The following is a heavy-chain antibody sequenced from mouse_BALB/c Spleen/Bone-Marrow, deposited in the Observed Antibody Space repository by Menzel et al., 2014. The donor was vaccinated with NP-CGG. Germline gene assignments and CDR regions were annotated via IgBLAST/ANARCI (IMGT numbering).Heavy chain of an antibody. CDR1: GYTFTSYY. D-gene: IGHD2-1*01. J-gene: IGHJ3*01. Sequence: QVQLQQPGAELAKPGASVKLSCKASGYTFTSYYMYWVKQRPGQGLEWIGEINPSNGGTNFNEKFNSKATLTVDKSSSTAYMQLSSLTSEDSAVYYCTRSNGNWFAYWGQGTLVTVSA. V-gene: IGHV1S81*02. CDR3: TRSNGNWFAY. CDR2: INPSNGGT.